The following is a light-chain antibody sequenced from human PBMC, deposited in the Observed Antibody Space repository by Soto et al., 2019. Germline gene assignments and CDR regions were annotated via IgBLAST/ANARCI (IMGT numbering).Light chain of an antibody. J-gene: IGLJ2*01. CDR2: SDN. CDR3: AAWDDSRSGLVV. V-gene: IGLV1-44*01. CDR1: NSNIGSNT. Sequence: QSVLTQPPSTSGTPGQRVTMSCSGSNSNIGSNTVYWYQQLPGTAPKLLIHSDNQRPSGVPDRFSASKSGTSASLAISGLQSEDEADYYCAAWDDSRSGLVVFGGGTTLTVL.